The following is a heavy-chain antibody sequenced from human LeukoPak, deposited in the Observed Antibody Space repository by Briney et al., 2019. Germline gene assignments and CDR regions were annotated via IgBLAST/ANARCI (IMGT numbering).Heavy chain of an antibody. Sequence: SETLSLTCAVYGGSFSGYYWSWIRQPPGKGLKWIGEINHSGSTNYNPSLESRVTISVDTSKNQFSLKLSSVTAADTAVYYCARRRGSHYYDSSRYFDYWGQGTLVTVSS. J-gene: IGHJ4*02. D-gene: IGHD3-22*01. V-gene: IGHV4-34*01. CDR3: ARRRGSHYYDSSRYFDY. CDR1: GGSFSGYY. CDR2: INHSGST.